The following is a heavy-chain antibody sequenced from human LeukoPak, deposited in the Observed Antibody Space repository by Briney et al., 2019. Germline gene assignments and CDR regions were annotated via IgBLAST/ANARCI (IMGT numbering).Heavy chain of an antibody. CDR2: IKQDGSEK. J-gene: IGHJ4*02. D-gene: IGHD5-18*01. CDR3: ARGYSYGSTGTY. CDR1: GFTLSSYL. Sequence: PGGSLRLSCAASGFTLSSYLMSWVRQAPGKGLEWVANIKQDGSEKYYVDSVRGRFTISRDNAKNSLYLQLNSLRVEDTAVYYCARGYSYGSTGTYWGQGTLVTVSS. V-gene: IGHV3-7*01.